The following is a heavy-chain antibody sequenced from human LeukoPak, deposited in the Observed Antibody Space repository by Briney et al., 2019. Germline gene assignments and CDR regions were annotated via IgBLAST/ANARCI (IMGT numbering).Heavy chain of an antibody. V-gene: IGHV4-39*01. CDR2: IYYSGST. CDR1: GGSISSSSYY. Sequence: NPSETLSLTCTVSGGSISSSSYYWGWIRQPPGKGLEWIGSIYYSGSTYYNPSLKSRVTISVDTPKNQFSLKLSSVTAADTAVYYCARLESSYDILTGYPIPYFDYWGQGTLVTVSS. D-gene: IGHD3-9*01. CDR3: ARLESSYDILTGYPIPYFDY. J-gene: IGHJ4*02.